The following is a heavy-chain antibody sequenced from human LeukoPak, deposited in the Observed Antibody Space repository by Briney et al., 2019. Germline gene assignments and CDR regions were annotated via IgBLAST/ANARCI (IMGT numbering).Heavy chain of an antibody. CDR2: MYHDGYT. D-gene: IGHD6-19*01. Sequence: PSETLSLTCAVSGGSISNTDHWNWVRQPPGTGLEWIGEMYHDGYTNYNPSLKSRVTMSVDKSKNHFSLKLTSMTAADTAVYYCARSRGAVAGWSFDIWGQGTVVTVSS. J-gene: IGHJ3*02. CDR3: ARSRGAVAGWSFDI. CDR1: GGSISNTDH. V-gene: IGHV4-4*02.